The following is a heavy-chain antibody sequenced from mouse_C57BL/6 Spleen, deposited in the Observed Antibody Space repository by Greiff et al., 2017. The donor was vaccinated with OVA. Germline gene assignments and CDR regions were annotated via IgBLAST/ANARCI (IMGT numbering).Heavy chain of an antibody. J-gene: IGHJ1*03. CDR3: ARPEYDYDGWYFDV. CDR2: ISSGSSTI. D-gene: IGHD2-4*01. V-gene: IGHV5-17*01. Sequence: EVQLVESGGGLVKPGGSLKLSCAASGFTFSDYGMHWVRQAPEKGLEWVAYISSGSSTIYYADTVKGRFTISRDNAQNTLFLIMTSLRSEDAAMYYCARPEYDYDGWYFDVWGTGTTVTVSS. CDR1: GFTFSDYG.